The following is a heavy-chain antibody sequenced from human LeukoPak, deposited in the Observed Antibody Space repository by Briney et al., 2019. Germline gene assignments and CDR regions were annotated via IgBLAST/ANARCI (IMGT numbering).Heavy chain of an antibody. CDR3: ASTQQWLAFDY. Sequence: KSSETLSLTCTVSGGSISNYHWSWIRQPPGKGLEWIGCFYHSGSTIYNPSLKSRVTTSVDTSKNEFSLKLNSVTAADTAVYYCASTQQWLAFDYWGQGILVTVSS. D-gene: IGHD6-19*01. CDR2: FYHSGST. CDR1: GGSISNYH. J-gene: IGHJ4*02. V-gene: IGHV4-59*01.